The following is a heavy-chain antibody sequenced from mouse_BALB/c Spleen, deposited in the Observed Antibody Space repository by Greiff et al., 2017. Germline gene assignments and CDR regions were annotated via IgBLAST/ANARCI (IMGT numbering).Heavy chain of an antibody. CDR2: IFPGTGTT. J-gene: IGHJ4*01. D-gene: IGHD2-14*01. CDR1: GYTFTSYW. V-gene: IGHV1S132*01. CDR3: ARKVRQYYYAMDY. Sequence: VQLQQSGAELVKPGASVKLSCKTSGYTFTSYWIQWVKQRPGQGLGWIGEIFPGTGTTYYNEKFKGKATLTIDTSSSTAYMQLSSLTSEDSAVYFCARKVRQYYYAMDYWGQGTSVTVSS.